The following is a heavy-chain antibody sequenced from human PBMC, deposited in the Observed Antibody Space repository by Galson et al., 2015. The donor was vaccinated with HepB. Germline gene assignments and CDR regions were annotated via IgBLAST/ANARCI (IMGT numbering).Heavy chain of an antibody. D-gene: IGHD5-18*01. Sequence: PALVKPTQTLTLTCTVSGFSLSNARMGVSWIRQPPGKALEWLAHIFSNDEKSYSTSLKSRLTISKDTSKSQVVLTMTNMDPVDTATYYCARIQGVDTAMVRGKYYFDYWGQGTLVTVSS. V-gene: IGHV2-26*01. CDR3: ARIQGVDTAMVRGKYYFDY. CDR2: IFSNDEK. J-gene: IGHJ4*02. CDR1: GFSLSNARMG.